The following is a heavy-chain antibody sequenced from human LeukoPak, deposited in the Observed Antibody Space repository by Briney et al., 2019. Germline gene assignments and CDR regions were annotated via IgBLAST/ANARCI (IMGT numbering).Heavy chain of an antibody. Sequence: GASVKVSCKASGYTFTGYYMHWVRQAPGQGLEWMGWISAYNGNTNYAQKLQGRVTMTTDTSTSTAYMELRSLRSDDTAVYYCARDYSGWYKYFDYWGQGTLVTVSS. CDR2: ISAYNGNT. D-gene: IGHD6-19*01. V-gene: IGHV1-18*04. J-gene: IGHJ4*02. CDR3: ARDYSGWYKYFDY. CDR1: GYTFTGYY.